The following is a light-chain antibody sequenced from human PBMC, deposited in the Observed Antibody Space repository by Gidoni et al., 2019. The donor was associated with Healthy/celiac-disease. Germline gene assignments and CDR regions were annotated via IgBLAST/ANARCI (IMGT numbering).Light chain of an antibody. CDR1: KSISSY. Sequence: DIQMTQSPSSLSASVGDRVTITCRASKSISSYLNWYQQKPGKAPKLLIYAASSLQSGGPSMFSGSGSGTDFTLTISSLQPEDFATYYCQQSYSTPPWTFGQGTKLEIK. J-gene: IGKJ2*02. V-gene: IGKV1-39*01. CDR2: AAS. CDR3: QQSYSTPPWT.